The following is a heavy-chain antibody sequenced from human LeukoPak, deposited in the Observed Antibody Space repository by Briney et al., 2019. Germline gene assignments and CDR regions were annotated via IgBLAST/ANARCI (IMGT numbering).Heavy chain of an antibody. V-gene: IGHV3-64*02. CDR2: ISSNGDTT. D-gene: IGHD3-22*01. Sequence: PGGSLRLSCAASGFTFSNYAMHWVRQAPGKGLEYVSAISSNGDTTYYADSVKGKFTISRDNSKNTLNLQMGSLRAQDMAVYYCARGSRNHYDYSGYYSYWGQGTLVTVSS. CDR1: GFTFSNYA. J-gene: IGHJ4*02. CDR3: ARGSRNHYDYSGYYSY.